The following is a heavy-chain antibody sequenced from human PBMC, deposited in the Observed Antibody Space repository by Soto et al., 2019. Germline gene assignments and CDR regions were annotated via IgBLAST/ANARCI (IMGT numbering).Heavy chain of an antibody. Sequence: SVKVSCKASGYTFSGYYRHWARQAPGQGLEWMGWISPYNGSTNYAQKLQGRVTMTTDTSTSTAYMELRSLRSDDTAVYYCARGGWLQDYYYYYMDVWGKGTTVTVSS. CDR1: GYTFSGYY. CDR3: ARGGWLQDYYYYYMDV. D-gene: IGHD5-12*01. J-gene: IGHJ6*03. V-gene: IGHV1-18*04. CDR2: ISPYNGST.